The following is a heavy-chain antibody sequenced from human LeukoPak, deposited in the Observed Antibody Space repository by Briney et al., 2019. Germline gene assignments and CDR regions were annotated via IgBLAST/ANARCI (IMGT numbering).Heavy chain of an antibody. CDR3: AKDHSFSASGSYLFDY. V-gene: IGHV3-23*01. CDR1: GFTFSSYG. D-gene: IGHD1-26*01. Sequence: GGSLRLSCAASGFTFSSYGMSWVREAPGKGLEWVSTISASGGGDTTYYADSVKGRFTISRDNSKNTLYLQMNSLRAEDTAVYYCAKDHSFSASGSYLFDYWGQGTLVTVSS. J-gene: IGHJ4*02. CDR2: ISASGGGDTT.